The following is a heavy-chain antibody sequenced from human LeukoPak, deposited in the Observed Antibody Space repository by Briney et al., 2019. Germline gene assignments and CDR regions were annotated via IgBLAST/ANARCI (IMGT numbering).Heavy chain of an antibody. Sequence: SETLSLTCAVYGGSFSGYYWSWIRQPPGKGLEWIGEINHSGSTNYNPSLKSRVTISVDTSKNQFSLKLSSVTAADTAVYYCARRMTTATAGYYYHMDVWGKGTTVTVSS. CDR1: GGSFSGYY. J-gene: IGHJ6*03. D-gene: IGHD4-11*01. V-gene: IGHV4-34*01. CDR3: ARRMTTATAGYYYHMDV. CDR2: INHSGST.